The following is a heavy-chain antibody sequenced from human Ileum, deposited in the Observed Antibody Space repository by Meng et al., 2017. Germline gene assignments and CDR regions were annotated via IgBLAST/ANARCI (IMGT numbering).Heavy chain of an antibody. CDR3: AREVNIAADSDGFDI. V-gene: IGHV4-31*03. CDR2: IHHNGGA. J-gene: IGHJ3*02. D-gene: IGHD6-6*01. CDR1: GGSIRSDNYF. Sequence: QGTVPASCLGLVKPSQPLSLTCTVSGGSIRSDNYFWSCIRQVPGKGLEWIAYIHHNGGAYYNPSLKSRVTISVDTSKNQFSLSLISVTAADTAVYFCAREVNIAADSDGFDIWGLGTMVTVSS.